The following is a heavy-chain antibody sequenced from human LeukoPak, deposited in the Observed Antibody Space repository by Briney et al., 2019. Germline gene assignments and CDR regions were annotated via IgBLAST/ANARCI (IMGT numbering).Heavy chain of an antibody. J-gene: IGHJ4*02. CDR1: GFTFDDYA. CDR3: AKDEGRYFDWSPIMT. D-gene: IGHD3-9*01. CDR2: ISWNSGSI. Sequence: GGSLRLSCAASGFTFDDYAMYWVRQAPGRGLEWVSGISWNSGSIGYADSVKGRFTISRDNAKNSLYLQMNSLRAEDTALYYCAKDEGRYFDWSPIMTWGQGTLVTVSS. V-gene: IGHV3-9*01.